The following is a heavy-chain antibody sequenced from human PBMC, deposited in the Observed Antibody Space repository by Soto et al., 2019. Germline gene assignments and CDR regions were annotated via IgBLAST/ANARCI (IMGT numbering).Heavy chain of an antibody. CDR1: EGTFNSYA. CDR3: ASGASRWYPYCVDS. CDR2: IIPYYNTL. D-gene: IGHD6-13*01. V-gene: IGHV1-69*01. J-gene: IGHJ4*02. Sequence: QAQVVQSGAEVRKPGSSVKLSCKASEGTFNSYAIAWVRQAPGQGLEWMGGIIPYYNTLNYAQKFQDRVTITAEDSTNTVYMELSSLRSDDTAFYFCASGASRWYPYCVDSWAQGTLVTVSS.